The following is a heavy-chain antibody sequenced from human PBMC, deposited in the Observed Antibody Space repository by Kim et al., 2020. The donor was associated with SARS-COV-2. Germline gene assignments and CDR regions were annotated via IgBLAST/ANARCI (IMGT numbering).Heavy chain of an antibody. CDR1: GFTFSNAW. Sequence: GGSLRLSCAASGFTFSNAWMSWVRQAPGKGLEWVGRIKSKTDGGTTDYAAPVKGRFTISRDDSKNTLYLQMNSLKTEDTAVYYCTTIPYYDSSGYYLGGQGTLVTVSS. J-gene: IGHJ4*02. CDR2: IKSKTDGGTT. D-gene: IGHD3-22*01. V-gene: IGHV3-15*01. CDR3: TTIPYYDSSGYYL.